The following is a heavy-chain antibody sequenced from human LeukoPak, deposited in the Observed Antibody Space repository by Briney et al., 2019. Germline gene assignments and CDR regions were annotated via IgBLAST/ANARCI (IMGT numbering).Heavy chain of an antibody. CDR2: VYTTGST. Sequence: SETLSLTCTVSGASINNYYWSWIRQPAGEGLEWIGRVYTTGSTNYNPSLKSRVTMSIDTSKYQFSLKLTSLTAADTAVYYCARDGGSGWYMLDYWGRGTLVTVSS. D-gene: IGHD6-19*01. V-gene: IGHV4-4*07. CDR3: ARDGGSGWYMLDY. CDR1: GASINNYY. J-gene: IGHJ4*02.